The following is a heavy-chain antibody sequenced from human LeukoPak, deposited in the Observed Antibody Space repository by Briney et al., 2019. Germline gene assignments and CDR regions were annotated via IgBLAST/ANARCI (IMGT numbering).Heavy chain of an antibody. J-gene: IGHJ5*02. D-gene: IGHD1-1*01. V-gene: IGHV4-59*01. CDR2: IYYSGST. CDR1: GGSISSYY. CDR3: ARELANWFDP. Sequence: PSGTLSLTCTVSGGSISSYYWSWIRQPPRKGLEWIGYIYYSGSTNYNPSLKSRVTISVDTSKNQFSLKLSSVTAADTAVYYCARELANWFDPWGQGTLVTVSS.